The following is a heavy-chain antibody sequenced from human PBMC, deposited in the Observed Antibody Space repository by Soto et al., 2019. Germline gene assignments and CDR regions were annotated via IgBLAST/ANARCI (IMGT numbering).Heavy chain of an antibody. CDR2: IYYSGST. CDR3: AGNFWSGYYTWRAFDY. J-gene: IGHJ4*02. Sequence: SETLSLTCTVSGGSISSSSYYWGWIRQPPVKGLEWIGSIYYSGSTYYNPSLKSRVTISVDTSKNQFSLKLSSVTAADTAVYYCAGNFWSGYYTWRAFDYWGQGTLVTVSS. CDR1: GGSISSSSYY. V-gene: IGHV4-39*01. D-gene: IGHD3-3*01.